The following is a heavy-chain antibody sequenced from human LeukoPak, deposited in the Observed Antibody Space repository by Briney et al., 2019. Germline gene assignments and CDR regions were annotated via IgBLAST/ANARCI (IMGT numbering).Heavy chain of an antibody. Sequence: SQTPSLTCTVSGGSISSGDYYWSWIRQPPGKGLEWIGYIYYSGSTYYNPSLKSRVTISVDTSKNQFSLKLSSVTAADTAVYYCASNPYYYDSGKTDAFDIWGQGTMVTVSS. V-gene: IGHV4-30-4*01. J-gene: IGHJ3*02. D-gene: IGHD3-22*01. CDR1: GGSISSGDYY. CDR3: ASNPYYYDSGKTDAFDI. CDR2: IYYSGST.